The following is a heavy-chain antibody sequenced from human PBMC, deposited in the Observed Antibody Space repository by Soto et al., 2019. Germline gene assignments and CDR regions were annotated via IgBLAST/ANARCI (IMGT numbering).Heavy chain of an antibody. D-gene: IGHD2-2*01. CDR2: INAGNGNT. J-gene: IGHJ6*02. CDR3: ASPIVPAAMFNYYYGMDV. Sequence: QVQLVQSGAEVKKPGASVKVSCKASGYTFTSYAMHWVRQAPGQRLEWMGWINAGNGNTKYSQTFQGRVTITRDTSASTAYMALSSLRSEDTAVYYCASPIVPAAMFNYYYGMDVWGQGTTVTVSS. V-gene: IGHV1-3*01. CDR1: GYTFTSYA.